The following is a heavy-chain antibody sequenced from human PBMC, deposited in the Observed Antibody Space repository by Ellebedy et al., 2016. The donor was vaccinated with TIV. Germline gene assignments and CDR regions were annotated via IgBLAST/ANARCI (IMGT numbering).Heavy chain of an antibody. CDR3: ARAIAAARLL. D-gene: IGHD6-13*01. CDR2: IKQDGSDK. J-gene: IGHJ4*02. V-gene: IGHV3-7*01. CDR1: GFSFSTYW. Sequence: GGSLRLXCAASGFSFSTYWMSWVHQAPGKGLEWVANIKQDGSDKYYVDSVKGRFTISRDNAKNSLYLQMNSLRAEDTAVYYCARAIAAARLLWGQGTLVTVSS.